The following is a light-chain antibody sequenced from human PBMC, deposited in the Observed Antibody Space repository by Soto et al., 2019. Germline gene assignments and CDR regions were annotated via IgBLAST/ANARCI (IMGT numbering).Light chain of an antibody. Sequence: DSFLSQSRGTRSFSAVERATLSCRASQSVGSIYLAWYQQKPGQAPRLLIHGASNRASGIPDRFSGSGSGTDFTLTISRLEPEDFAVYYCQQYGSSPRTFGQGTKVDI. CDR2: GAS. CDR1: QSVGSIY. V-gene: IGKV3-20*01. J-gene: IGKJ1*01. CDR3: QQYGSSPRT.